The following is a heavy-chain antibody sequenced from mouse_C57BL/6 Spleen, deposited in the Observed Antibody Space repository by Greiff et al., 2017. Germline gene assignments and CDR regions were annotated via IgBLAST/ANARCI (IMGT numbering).Heavy chain of an antibody. V-gene: IGHV1-55*01. CDR1: GYTFTSYW. CDR3: ARAGSTSSPFDY. Sequence: QVQLQQPGAELVKPGASVKMSCKASGYTFTSYWITWVKQRPGQGLEWIGDIYPGSGSTNYNEKFKGKATLTVDTSSSTAYMQLSSLTSEDSAVYFCARAGSTSSPFDYWGQGTTLTVSS. CDR2: IYPGSGST. J-gene: IGHJ2*01.